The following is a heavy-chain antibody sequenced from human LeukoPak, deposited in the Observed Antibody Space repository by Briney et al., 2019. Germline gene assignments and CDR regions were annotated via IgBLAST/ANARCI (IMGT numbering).Heavy chain of an antibody. V-gene: IGHV3-23*01. CDR2: ISGSAGST. D-gene: IGHD2-15*01. J-gene: IGHJ4*02. CDR3: AKDLGDFGRVVGFFDY. CDR1: GFAFGTYS. Sequence: PGGSLRLSCAASGFAFGTYSMNWVRQTPGKGLEWVSGISGSAGSTYFADSVKGRFTISRDNSKNTLYLQMNSLRAEDTAVYYCAKDLGDFGRVVGFFDYWGQGTLVTVSP.